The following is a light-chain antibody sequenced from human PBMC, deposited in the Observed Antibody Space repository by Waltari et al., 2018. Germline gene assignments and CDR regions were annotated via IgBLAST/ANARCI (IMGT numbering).Light chain of an antibody. Sequence: DIQLTQSPSFLSASVGDRVTITCRARQGISSWLAWYQQKPGKAPKLLISAASTLQSGVPSRFSGSGSGTDFSLTISSLQPEDFATYYCQQLNGYPITFGQGTRLEIK. J-gene: IGKJ5*01. CDR2: AAS. CDR1: QGISSW. CDR3: QQLNGYPIT. V-gene: IGKV1-9*01.